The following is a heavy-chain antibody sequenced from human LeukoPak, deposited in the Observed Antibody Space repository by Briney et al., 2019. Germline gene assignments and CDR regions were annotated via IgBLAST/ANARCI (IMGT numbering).Heavy chain of an antibody. Sequence: ASVKVSCKASGYTFTSYYVHWVRQAPGQGLEWMGSINPSGGSTSYAQKFQGRVTMTRDTSTSTVYMELSSLRSGDTAVYYCARGDDSSGYYYVNFDYWGQGTLVTVSS. CDR3: ARGDDSSGYYYVNFDY. V-gene: IGHV1-46*01. D-gene: IGHD3-22*01. J-gene: IGHJ4*02. CDR1: GYTFTSYY. CDR2: INPSGGST.